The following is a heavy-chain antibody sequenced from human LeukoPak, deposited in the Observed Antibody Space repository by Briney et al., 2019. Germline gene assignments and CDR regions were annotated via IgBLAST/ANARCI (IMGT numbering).Heavy chain of an antibody. Sequence: GGSLRLSCAASGFTFSSYEMNWVRQAPGKGLEWVSYISSSGSTIYYADSAKGRFTISRDNAKNSLYLQMNSLRAEDTAVYYCASQKGRIAVAVDYWGQGTLVTVSS. V-gene: IGHV3-48*03. CDR1: GFTFSSYE. CDR2: ISSSGSTI. J-gene: IGHJ4*02. CDR3: ASQKGRIAVAVDY. D-gene: IGHD6-19*01.